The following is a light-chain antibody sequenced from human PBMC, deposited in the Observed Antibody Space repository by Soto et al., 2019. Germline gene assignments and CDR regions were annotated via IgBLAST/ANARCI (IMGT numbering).Light chain of an antibody. CDR3: QQSDSFPHT. J-gene: IGKJ2*01. CDR1: QGISNW. CDR2: AAS. Sequence: DIQMTQSPSSVSASVGDRVTITCRASQGISNWLAWYQQKAGQAPKLLIYAASGLHSGVPSRFSGSGSGTDFTLTISSLQPEDCATYFCQQSDSFPHTFGRGTKLEI. V-gene: IGKV1-12*01.